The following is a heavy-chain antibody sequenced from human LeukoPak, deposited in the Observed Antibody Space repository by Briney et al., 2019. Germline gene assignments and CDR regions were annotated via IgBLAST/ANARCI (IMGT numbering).Heavy chain of an antibody. J-gene: IGHJ3*02. CDR2: ISSLSGTI. D-gene: IGHD3-22*01. Sequence: GGSLRLSCEASVLTFSSYSMDWVRQAPGEGLGWISYISSLSGTISYADSVKGRFTISRDNAKKSLYLQMNSLRAEDTAVYYCARDRSYYDTSGYYRDPDSFDIWGQGAMVTVSS. CDR1: VLTFSSYS. CDR3: ARDRSYYDTSGYYRDPDSFDI. V-gene: IGHV3-48*01.